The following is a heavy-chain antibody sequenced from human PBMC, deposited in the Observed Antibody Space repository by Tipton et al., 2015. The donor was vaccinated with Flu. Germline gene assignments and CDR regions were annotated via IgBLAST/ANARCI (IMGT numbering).Heavy chain of an antibody. CDR1: GASIISYY. CDR2: INYRGST. J-gene: IGHJ4*02. D-gene: IGHD2-15*01. Sequence: TLSLTCTVSGASIISYYWAWIRQPPGRELEWLGYINYRGSTIYNPSLRSRATMTVDTSKSQFSLKLTSVTAADTAVYYCARRYCSGDGCYYPDSWGQGALVTVS. V-gene: IGHV4-59*01. CDR3: ARRYCSGDGCYYPDS.